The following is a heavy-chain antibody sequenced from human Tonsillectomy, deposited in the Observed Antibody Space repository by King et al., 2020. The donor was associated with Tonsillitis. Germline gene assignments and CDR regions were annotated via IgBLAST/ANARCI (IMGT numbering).Heavy chain of an antibody. J-gene: IGHJ4*02. Sequence: DVQLVESGGGLVKPGGSLRLSCAASGFTFSSYSMNWVRQAPGKGLEGVSSISSISSYIYYADSVKGRFTISRDNAKNSLYLQMNSLRAEDTAVYYCARDFRGGYYFDYWGQGTLVTVSS. CDR1: GFTFSSYS. CDR2: ISSISSYI. V-gene: IGHV3-21*01. D-gene: IGHD5-12*01. CDR3: ARDFRGGYYFDY.